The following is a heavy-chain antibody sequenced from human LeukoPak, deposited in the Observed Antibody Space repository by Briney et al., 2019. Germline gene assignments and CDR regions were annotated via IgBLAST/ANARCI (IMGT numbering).Heavy chain of an antibody. J-gene: IGHJ3*02. Sequence: GGSLRLSCAASGFTFDDYAMHWVRQAPGKGLEWVSGISWNSGSIGYADSVKGRFTISRDNAKNSLYLQMNSLRAEDTALYYCAKGVDAGVFHAFDIWGQGTMVTVSS. D-gene: IGHD2-2*01. CDR2: ISWNSGSI. CDR3: AKGVDAGVFHAFDI. CDR1: GFTFDDYA. V-gene: IGHV3-9*01.